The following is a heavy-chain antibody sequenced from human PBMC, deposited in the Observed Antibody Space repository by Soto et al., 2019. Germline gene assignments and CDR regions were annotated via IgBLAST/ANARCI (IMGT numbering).Heavy chain of an antibody. D-gene: IGHD6-6*01. CDR1: GFTFSSYG. V-gene: IGHV3-33*08. CDR3: ARAPYSSSSTVYFDY. J-gene: IGHJ4*02. CDR2: IWYDGSNK. Sequence: GSLRLSCAASGFTFSSYGMHWVRQAPGKGLEWVAVIWYDGSNKYYADSVKGRFTISRDNSKNTLYLQMNSLRAEDTAVYYCARAPYSSSSTVYFDYWGQGTLVTVSS.